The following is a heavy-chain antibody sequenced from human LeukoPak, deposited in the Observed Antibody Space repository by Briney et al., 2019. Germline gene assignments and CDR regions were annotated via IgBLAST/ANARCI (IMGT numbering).Heavy chain of an antibody. CDR3: AREGVAAAGSGGCAFDI. CDR2: IYYSGST. Sequence: PSETLSLTCTVSGGSISSYYWSWIRQPPGKGLEWIGYIYYSGSTDYNPSLKSRVTISVDTSKNQFSLKLSSVTAADTAVYYCAREGVAAAGSGGCAFDIWGQGTMVTVSS. V-gene: IGHV4-59*01. D-gene: IGHD6-13*01. CDR1: GGSISSYY. J-gene: IGHJ3*02.